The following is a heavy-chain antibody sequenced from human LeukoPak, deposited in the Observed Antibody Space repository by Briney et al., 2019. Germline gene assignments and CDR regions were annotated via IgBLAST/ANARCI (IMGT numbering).Heavy chain of an antibody. CDR1: GFPFSSYA. V-gene: IGHV3-64D*06. D-gene: IGHD6-13*01. CDR3: VKDSSSWYGGEYFDY. CDR2: ISNNGGST. Sequence: PGRSLRLSCSASGFPFSSYAMHWVRQAPGKGLKYVSSISNNGGSTYYADSVKGRFTISRDNSKNTLLLQMSSLRSEDTAVYYCVKDSSSWYGGEYFDYWGQGTLVTVSS. J-gene: IGHJ4*02.